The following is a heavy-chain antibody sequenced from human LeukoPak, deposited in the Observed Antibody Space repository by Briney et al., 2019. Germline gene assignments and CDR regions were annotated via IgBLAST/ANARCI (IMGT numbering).Heavy chain of an antibody. D-gene: IGHD4-17*01. J-gene: IGHJ3*02. V-gene: IGHV4-59*01. CDR2: IYYSGST. Sequence: PSETLSLTCTVSGGSISSYYWSWIRQPPGKGLEWIGDIYYSGSTNYNPSLKSRVTISVDTSKNQFSLKLSAVTAADTAVYYCARHHPGYYGDYFTLGGPAFDIWGQGTMVTVSS. CDR1: GGSISSYY. CDR3: ARHHPGYYGDYFTLGGPAFDI.